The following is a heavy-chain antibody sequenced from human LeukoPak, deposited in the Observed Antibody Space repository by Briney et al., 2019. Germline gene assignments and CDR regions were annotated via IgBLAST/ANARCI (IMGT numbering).Heavy chain of an antibody. D-gene: IGHD5-12*01. J-gene: IGHJ5*02. CDR3: ARLLPPIVATSHWFDP. Sequence: KPGGSLRLSCAASGFTFSDYYMSWIRQAPGKGLEWVSSISSSSSYTNYADSVKGRFTISRDNAKNSLYLQMNSLRAEDTAVYYCARLLPPIVATSHWFDPWGQGTLVTVSS. CDR1: GFTFSDYY. CDR2: ISSSSSYT. V-gene: IGHV3-11*06.